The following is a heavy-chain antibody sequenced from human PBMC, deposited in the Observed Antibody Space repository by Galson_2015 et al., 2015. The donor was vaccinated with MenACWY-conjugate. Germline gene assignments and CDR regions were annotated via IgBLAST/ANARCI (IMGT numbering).Heavy chain of an antibody. J-gene: IGHJ3*02. V-gene: IGHV3-7*03. CDR2: INGDGSRI. CDR1: GFTLSGYW. CDR3: ARDDNPYCGGDCNSDAFDI. D-gene: IGHD2-21*02. Sequence: SLRLSCAASGFTLSGYWMAWVRQAPGKGPEWVANINGDGSRINYVDSVKGRFTISRDNAQNSLFLQMNSLRVEDTALYYCARDDNPYCGGDCNSDAFDIWGQGTMVTVSS.